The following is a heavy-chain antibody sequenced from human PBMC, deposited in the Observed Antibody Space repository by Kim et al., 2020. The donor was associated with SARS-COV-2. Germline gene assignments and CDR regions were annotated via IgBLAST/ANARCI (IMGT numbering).Heavy chain of an antibody. CDR1: GFTFDDYA. CDR3: AKDIFPATTVYYYYGMDV. Sequence: GGSLRLSCAASGFTFDDYAMHWVRQAPGKGLEWVSLISWDGGSTYYADSVKGRFTISRDNSKNSLYLQMNSLRAEDTALYYCAKDIFPATTVYYYYGMDVWGQGTTVTVSS. V-gene: IGHV3-43D*03. D-gene: IGHD2-21*01. J-gene: IGHJ6*02. CDR2: ISWDGGST.